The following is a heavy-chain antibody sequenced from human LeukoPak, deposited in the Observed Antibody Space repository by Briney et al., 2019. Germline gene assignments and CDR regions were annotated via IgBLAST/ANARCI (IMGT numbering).Heavy chain of an antibody. CDR3: ARLAAPYSSSWYGLGH. CDR2: IIPILGIA. D-gene: IGHD6-13*01. V-gene: IGHV1-69*04. Sequence: SAKVSCKASGGTFSSYAISWVRQAPGQGLEWMGRIIPILGIANYAQKFQGRVTITADKSTSTAYMELSSLRSEDTAVYYCARLAAPYSSSWYGLGHWGQGTLVTVSS. CDR1: GGTFSSYA. J-gene: IGHJ5*02.